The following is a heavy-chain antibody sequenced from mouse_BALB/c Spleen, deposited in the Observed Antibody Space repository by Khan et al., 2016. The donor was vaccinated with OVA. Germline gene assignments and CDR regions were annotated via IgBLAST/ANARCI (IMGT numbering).Heavy chain of an antibody. V-gene: IGHV3-2*02. CDR2: ISYSGVT. J-gene: IGHJ2*01. Sequence: QVQESGPGLVKPSQSLSLTCTVTGYSITSGYAWNWIRQFPGNKLEWMGYISYSGVTSYTPSLKSRISNTRDTSKHQFFLQLNSVTTEDTATYYCARGNYYGYYFDYWGQGTTLTVSS. CDR3: ARGNYYGYYFDY. D-gene: IGHD1-1*01. CDR1: GYSITSGYA.